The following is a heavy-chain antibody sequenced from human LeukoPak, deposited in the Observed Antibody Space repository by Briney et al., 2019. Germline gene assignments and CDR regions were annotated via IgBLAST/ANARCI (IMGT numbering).Heavy chain of an antibody. J-gene: IGHJ4*02. D-gene: IGHD3-3*01. CDR1: GGSISSYY. V-gene: IGHV4-34*01. Sequence: SETLSLTCTVSGGSISSYYWSWIRQPPGKGLEWIGEINHSGSTNYNPSLKSRVTISVDTSKNQFSLKLSSVTAADTAVYYCARGIGGSPQYYFDYWGQGTLVTVSS. CDR2: INHSGST. CDR3: ARGIGGSPQYYFDY.